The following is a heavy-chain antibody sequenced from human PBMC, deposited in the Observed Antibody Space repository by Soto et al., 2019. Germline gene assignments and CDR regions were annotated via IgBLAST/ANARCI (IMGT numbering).Heavy chain of an antibody. J-gene: IGHJ5*02. Sequence: SETLSLTCAVYGGSFSGYYWTWIRQPPGTGLEWIGEINHSGSTNYNPSLKSRVTISVDTSKNQFSLKLTSVTAADTAVYYCARDGGYCSGGSCYNWFDPWGQGTLVTVSS. CDR3: ARDGGYCSGGSCYNWFDP. CDR2: INHSGST. CDR1: GGSFSGYY. D-gene: IGHD2-15*01. V-gene: IGHV4-34*01.